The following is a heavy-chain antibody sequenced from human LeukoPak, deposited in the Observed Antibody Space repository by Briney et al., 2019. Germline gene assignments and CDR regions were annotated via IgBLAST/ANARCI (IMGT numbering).Heavy chain of an antibody. CDR2: IYYSGST. D-gene: IGHD3-22*01. J-gene: IGHJ4*02. V-gene: IGHV4-34*01. Sequence: SETLSLTCAVYGGSFSGYYWSWIRQPPGKGLEWIGSIYYSGSTYYNPSLKSRVTISVDTSKNQFSLKLSSVTAADTAVYYCARPANYYDSSGYYYYWGQGTLVTVSS. CDR1: GGSFSGYY. CDR3: ARPANYYDSSGYYYY.